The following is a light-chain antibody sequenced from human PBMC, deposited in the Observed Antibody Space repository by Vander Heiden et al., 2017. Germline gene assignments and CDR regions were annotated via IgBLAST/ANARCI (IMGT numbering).Light chain of an antibody. CDR3: QSYDRSNVV. J-gene: IGLJ2*01. V-gene: IGLV6-57*01. Sequence: NFMLTQPHPVSESPGKTVTISCTRSSCSIASNYVQWYQQRPGSSPTTVIYEDNQRPSGVPDRFSGAIDSSSNSASLTISGLKTEDEADYYCQSYDRSNVVFGGGTKLTVL. CDR2: EDN. CDR1: SCSIASNY.